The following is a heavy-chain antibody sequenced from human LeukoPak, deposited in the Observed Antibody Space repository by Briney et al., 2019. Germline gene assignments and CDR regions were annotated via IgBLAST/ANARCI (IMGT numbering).Heavy chain of an antibody. D-gene: IGHD4-23*01. J-gene: IGHJ2*01. CDR2: INPNSGGT. CDR1: GYTFTGYY. Sequence: ASVKVSCKASGYTFTGYYMHWVRQAPGQGLEWMGWINPNSGGTNYAQKFQGRVIMTRDTSISTAYMELSRLRSDDTAVYYCASDSTVVTPGGFDLWGRGTLVTVSS. CDR3: ASDSTVVTPGGFDL. V-gene: IGHV1-2*02.